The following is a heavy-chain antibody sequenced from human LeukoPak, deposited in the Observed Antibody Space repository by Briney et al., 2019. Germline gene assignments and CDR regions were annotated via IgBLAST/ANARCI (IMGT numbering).Heavy chain of an antibody. J-gene: IGHJ4*02. CDR2: FDPEDGET. CDR1: GYTLTELS. Sequence: ASVKVSCKVSGYTLTELSMQWVREAPGKGLEWMGGFDPEDGETIYAQKFQGRVTMTRDTSTSTVYMELSSLRSEDTAVYYCARAPGYSSSWLEDWGQGTLVTVSS. D-gene: IGHD6-13*01. V-gene: IGHV1-24*01. CDR3: ARAPGYSSSWLED.